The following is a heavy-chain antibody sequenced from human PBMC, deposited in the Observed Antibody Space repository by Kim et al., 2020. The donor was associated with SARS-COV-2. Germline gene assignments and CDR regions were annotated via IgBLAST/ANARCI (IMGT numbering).Heavy chain of an antibody. J-gene: IGHJ4*02. CDR3: TTDLTLRYFDWSYYFDY. Sequence: GGSLRLSCAASGFTFSNAWMSWVRQAPGKGLEWVGRIKSKTDGGTTDYAAPVKGRFTISRDDSKNTLYLQMNSLKTEDTAVYYCTTDLTLRYFDWSYYFDYWGQGTLVTVSS. CDR1: GFTFSNAW. CDR2: IKSKTDGGTT. V-gene: IGHV3-15*01. D-gene: IGHD3-9*01.